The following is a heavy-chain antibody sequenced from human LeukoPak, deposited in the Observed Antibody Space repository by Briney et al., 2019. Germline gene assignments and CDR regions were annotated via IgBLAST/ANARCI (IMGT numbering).Heavy chain of an antibody. CDR2: INSDGSST. J-gene: IGHJ3*02. CDR1: GFTFSSYW. Sequence: PGGSLRLSCAASGFTFSSYWMHWVRQAPGKGLVWVSRINSDGSSTSYADSVKGRFTISRGNAKNTLYLQMNSLRAEDTAVYYCARAGYYDFWSGYYTRYAFDIWGQGTMVTVSS. CDR3: ARAGYYDFWSGYYTRYAFDI. V-gene: IGHV3-74*01. D-gene: IGHD3-3*01.